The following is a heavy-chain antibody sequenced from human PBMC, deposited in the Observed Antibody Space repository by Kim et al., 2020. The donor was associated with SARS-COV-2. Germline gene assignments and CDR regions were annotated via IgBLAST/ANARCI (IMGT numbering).Heavy chain of an antibody. D-gene: IGHD6-13*01. V-gene: IGHV5-51*07. J-gene: IGHJ4*02. Sequence: GASLKISCKGSGYSFATYWIGWVHQMPGKGLEWMGIVYPGDSDTRYSPSFQGQVTISADKSINTAYLQWSSLEASDTAIYYCARHAAGNTVDNWGQGTLVTVSS. CDR3: ARHAAGNTVDN. CDR2: VYPGDSDT. CDR1: GYSFATYW.